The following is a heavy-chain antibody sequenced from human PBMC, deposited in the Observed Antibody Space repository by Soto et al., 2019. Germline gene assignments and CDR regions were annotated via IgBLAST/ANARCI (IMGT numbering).Heavy chain of an antibody. CDR2: IYHSGST. CDR1: GGSISSGGYS. CDR3: AREDYYDRHFDY. V-gene: IGHV4-30-2*01. Sequence: PSETLSLTCAVSGGSISSGGYSWSWIRQPPGKGLEWIGYIYHSGSTYYNPSLKSRVTISVDRSKNQFSLKLSSVTAADTAVYYCAREDYYDRHFDYWGQGTLVTAPQ. D-gene: IGHD3-22*01. J-gene: IGHJ4*02.